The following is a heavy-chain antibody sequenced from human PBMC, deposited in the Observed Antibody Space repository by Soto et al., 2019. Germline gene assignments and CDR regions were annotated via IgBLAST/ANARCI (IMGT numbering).Heavy chain of an antibody. J-gene: IGHJ5*02. D-gene: IGHD3-16*01. Sequence: PSETLSLTCTVSGGSVSNDNCYWSWIRQPPGKGLEWIGYVHSSGITNYNPSLKRRVTISVDTSRNQFSLRLSSVTAADTAVYYCARGLTMGQLPSHFDHWGQGTLVTVS. CDR3: ARGLTMGQLPSHFDH. CDR2: VHSSGIT. CDR1: GGSVSNDNCY. V-gene: IGHV4-61*01.